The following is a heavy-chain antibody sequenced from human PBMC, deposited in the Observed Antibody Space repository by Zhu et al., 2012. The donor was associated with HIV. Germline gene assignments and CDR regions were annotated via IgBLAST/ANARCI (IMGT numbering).Heavy chain of an antibody. CDR2: INNSGST. Sequence: QVQLQQWGAGLLKPSETLSLTCAVYGGSFSGYYWDWIRQPPGKGLEWIGEINNSGSTNYNPSLKSRVTISVDTSKNQFSLKMSSVTAADTAVYYCARHWGLGSYWYFDLWGRGTLVTVSS. V-gene: IGHV4-34*01. D-gene: IGHD7-27*01. CDR1: GGSFSGYY. J-gene: IGHJ2*01. CDR3: ARHWGLGSYWYFDL.